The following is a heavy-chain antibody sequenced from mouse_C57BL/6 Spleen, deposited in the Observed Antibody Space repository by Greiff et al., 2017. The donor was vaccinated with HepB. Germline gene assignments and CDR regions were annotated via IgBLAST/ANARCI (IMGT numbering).Heavy chain of an antibody. J-gene: IGHJ1*03. CDR3: ASYYDYDEGYWYIDV. V-gene: IGHV5-4*03. CDR1: GFTFSSYA. Sequence: DVMLVESGGGLVKPGGSLKLSCAASGFTFSSYAMSWVRQTPEKRLEWVATISDGGSYTYYPDNVKGRFTISRDNAKNNLYLQMSHLKSEDTAMYYCASYYDYDEGYWYIDVWGTGTTVTVSS. CDR2: ISDGGSYT. D-gene: IGHD2-4*01.